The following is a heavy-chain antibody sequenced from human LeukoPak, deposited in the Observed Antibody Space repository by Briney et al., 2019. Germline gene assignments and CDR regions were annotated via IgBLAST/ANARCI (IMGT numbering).Heavy chain of an antibody. Sequence: GGSLRLSCAASGFTFSSYWMSWVRQAPGKGLEWVANIKQDGSEKYYVDSAKGRFTFSRDNAKNSLYLQMNSLRAEDTAVYYCARRQVDWGSSFDYWGQGTLVTVSS. V-gene: IGHV3-7*03. CDR3: ARRQVDWGSSFDY. D-gene: IGHD3/OR15-3a*01. CDR1: GFTFSSYW. J-gene: IGHJ4*02. CDR2: IKQDGSEK.